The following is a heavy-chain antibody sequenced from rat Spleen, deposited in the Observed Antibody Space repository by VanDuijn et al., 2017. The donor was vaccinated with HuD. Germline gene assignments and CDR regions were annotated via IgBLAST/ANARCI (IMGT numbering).Heavy chain of an antibody. CDR1: GFPLTSYN. J-gene: IGHJ4*01. V-gene: IGHV2-30*01. CDR2: IWAGGST. Sequence: QVQLKESGPGLVQPSQTLSLTCTVSGFPLTSYNVHWVRQPPGKGLEWMGIIWAGGSTDYNSALKSRLSISRDTSKSQVFLKMNSLQTEDIATYYCVRDRHYYPYVMDTWGQGASVTVSS. D-gene: IGHD1-6*01. CDR3: VRDRHYYPYVMDT.